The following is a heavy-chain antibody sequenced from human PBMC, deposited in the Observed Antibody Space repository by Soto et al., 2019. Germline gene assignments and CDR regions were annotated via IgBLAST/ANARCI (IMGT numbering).Heavy chain of an antibody. Sequence: GASVKVSCKASGYTFTSYGISWVRQAPGQGLEWMGWISAYNGNTNYAQKLQGRVTMTTDTSTSTAYMELRSLRSDDTAVYYCARDGGDFWVAVRNWYFDLWGRGTLVTVSS. CDR2: ISAYNGNT. D-gene: IGHD3-16*01. J-gene: IGHJ2*01. CDR3: ARDGGDFWVAVRNWYFDL. V-gene: IGHV1-18*01. CDR1: GYTFTSYG.